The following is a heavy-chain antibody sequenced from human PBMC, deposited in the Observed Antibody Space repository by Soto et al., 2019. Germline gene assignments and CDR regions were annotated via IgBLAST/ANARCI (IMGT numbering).Heavy chain of an antibody. CDR3: ATRNHEEGGSNWFDP. J-gene: IGHJ5*02. D-gene: IGHD1-26*01. CDR2: ISYDGSNK. Sequence: QVQLVASGGGVVQPGRSLRLSCAASGFTFSSYAMHWVRQAPGKGLEWVAVISYDGSNKYYADSVKGRFTISRDNAKNTLYLLMNSLRAEDTAVYYCATRNHEEGGSNWFDPWGQGTLVTVSS. CDR1: GFTFSSYA. V-gene: IGHV3-30-3*01.